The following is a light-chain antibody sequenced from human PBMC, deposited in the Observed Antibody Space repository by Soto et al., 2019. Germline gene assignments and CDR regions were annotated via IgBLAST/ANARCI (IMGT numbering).Light chain of an antibody. V-gene: IGKV1-9*01. CDR3: QQVNNYPLT. CDR2: DAS. Sequence: DVQLTQSPSFMSASVGDRVSITCRASQGISTFLAWYQQHPGTAPKRRIYDASNLQSGVPSRFSGSGSGTEFTLTISSLQPEDFATYYCQQVNNYPLTFGGGTKVEIK. CDR1: QGISTF. J-gene: IGKJ4*01.